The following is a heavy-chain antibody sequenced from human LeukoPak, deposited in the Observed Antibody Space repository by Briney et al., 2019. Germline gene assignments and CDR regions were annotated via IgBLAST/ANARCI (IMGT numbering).Heavy chain of an antibody. Sequence: GGSLRLSCAASGFTFSSYSMDWVRQAPGKGLEWVSCISSSSSTIYYADSVKGRLTISRDNAKNSLYLQMNSLRAEDTAVYYCAREGTVGYYDSPDYWGQGTLVTVSS. D-gene: IGHD3-22*01. CDR2: ISSSSSTI. V-gene: IGHV3-48*04. CDR1: GFTFSSYS. CDR3: AREGTVGYYDSPDY. J-gene: IGHJ4*02.